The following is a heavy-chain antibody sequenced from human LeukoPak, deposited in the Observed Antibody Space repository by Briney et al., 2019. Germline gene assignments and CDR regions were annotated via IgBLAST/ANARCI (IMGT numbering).Heavy chain of an antibody. Sequence: GGSLRLSCVVSGFTFSSYAMSWVRQAPGKGLEWVSYISSSGGTIYYADSVKGRFTISRDNAKNSLYLQMNSLRAEDTAVYYCARELLYGYCSGGSCYRGLLDYWGQGTLVTVSS. CDR3: ARELLYGYCSGGSCYRGLLDY. CDR1: GFTFSSYA. CDR2: ISSSGGTI. V-gene: IGHV3-48*03. D-gene: IGHD2-15*01. J-gene: IGHJ4*02.